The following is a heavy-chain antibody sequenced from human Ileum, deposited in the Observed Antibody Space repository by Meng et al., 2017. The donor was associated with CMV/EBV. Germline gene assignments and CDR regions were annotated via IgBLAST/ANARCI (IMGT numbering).Heavy chain of an antibody. J-gene: IGHJ4*02. D-gene: IGHD2-15*01. CDR3: AREYTLPGYSASPGEVNHLDS. V-gene: IGHV1-46*01. Sequence: TSYYVHWVRQAPGQGLEWVGLLNPLSGSTTYGQKFQARVTMTSDMSTSTAYMELSRLRSEDTALYFCAREYTLPGYSASPGEVNHLDSWGQGTLVTVSS. CDR1: TSYY. CDR2: LNPLSGST.